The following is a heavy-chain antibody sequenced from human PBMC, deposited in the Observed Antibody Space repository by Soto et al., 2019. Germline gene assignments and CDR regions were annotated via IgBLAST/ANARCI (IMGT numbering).Heavy chain of an antibody. CDR2: ISGSGGST. V-gene: IGHV3-23*01. J-gene: IGHJ4*02. Sequence: GGSLRLSCAASGFTFSSYAMSWVRQAPGKGLEWVSAISGSGGSTYYADSVKGRFTISRDNSKNTLYLQMNSLRAEDTAVYYCAKDFGRSVFHLGELSLVIWGQGTLVTVSS. D-gene: IGHD3-16*02. CDR3: AKDFGRSVFHLGELSLVI. CDR1: GFTFSSYA.